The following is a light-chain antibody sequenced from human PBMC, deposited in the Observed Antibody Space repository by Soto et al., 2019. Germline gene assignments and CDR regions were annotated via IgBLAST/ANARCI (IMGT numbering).Light chain of an antibody. CDR1: SSDVGGVNY. CDR3: SSFTTSNTWV. CDR2: EVS. Sequence: QSALPQPASVSGSPGQSITISCTVTSSDVGGVNYVSWYQQYPGEAPKLLIYEVSNRPSGVSSRFSGSKSGNTASLTISGLQADDEGDYYCSSFTTSNTWVFGGGTKLTVL. V-gene: IGLV2-14*01. J-gene: IGLJ3*02.